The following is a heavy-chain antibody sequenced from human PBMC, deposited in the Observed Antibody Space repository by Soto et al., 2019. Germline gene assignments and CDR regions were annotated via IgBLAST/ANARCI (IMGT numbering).Heavy chain of an antibody. CDR2: ISSSSSYI. Sequence: EVQLVESGGGLVKPGGSLRLSCAASGFTFSSYSMNWVRQAPGKGLGWVSSISSSSSYIYYADSVKGRFTISRDNAKNSLYLQMNSLRAEDPAVYYCARVRSGWLVHSWGQGTLVTVSS. CDR1: GFTFSSYS. V-gene: IGHV3-21*01. CDR3: ARVRSGWLVHS. J-gene: IGHJ4*02. D-gene: IGHD6-19*01.